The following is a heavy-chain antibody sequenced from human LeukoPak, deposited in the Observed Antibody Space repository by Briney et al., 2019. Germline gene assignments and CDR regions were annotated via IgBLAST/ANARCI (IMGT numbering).Heavy chain of an antibody. CDR3: ASVRVAGTGY. D-gene: IGHD3-10*01. CDR1: GFTFSYYG. CDR2: ISSSSSYI. Sequence: GGSLRLSCEASGFTFSYYGMHWVRQAPGKGLEWVSSISSSSSYIYYADSVKGRFTISRDNAKNSLYLQMNSLRAEDTAVYYCASVRVAGTGYWGQGTLVTVSS. J-gene: IGHJ4*02. V-gene: IGHV3-21*01.